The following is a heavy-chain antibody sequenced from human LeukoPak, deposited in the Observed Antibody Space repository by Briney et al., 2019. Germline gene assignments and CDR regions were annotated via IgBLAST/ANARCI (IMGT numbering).Heavy chain of an antibody. CDR2: IKQDGSEK. V-gene: IGHV3-7*03. CDR1: GFTFSSYW. D-gene: IGHD6-13*01. Sequence: GGSLRLSCAASGFTFSSYWMSWVRQAPGKGLEWVANIKQDGSEKYYVDSVKGRFTISRDNAKSSLYLQMNSLRAEDTAVYYCAKLTGYSSSWYTPNWFDPWGQGTLVTVSS. J-gene: IGHJ5*02. CDR3: AKLTGYSSSWYTPNWFDP.